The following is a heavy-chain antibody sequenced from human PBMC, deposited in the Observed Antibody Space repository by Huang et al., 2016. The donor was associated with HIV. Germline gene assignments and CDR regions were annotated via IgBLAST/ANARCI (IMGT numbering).Heavy chain of an antibody. J-gene: IGHJ2*01. V-gene: IGHV3-30*18. CDR2: ISYDGSNK. Sequence: QVQLMESGGGVVQPGRSLRLSCAASGFTFSSYGMHWVRQAPGKGLEWVSFISYDGSNKYYADSVKGRFTISRDNSKNTLYLQMNSLRAEDTAVYYCAKVYCGGDCTYWYFDLWGRGTLVTVSS. CDR1: GFTFSSYG. D-gene: IGHD2-21*02. CDR3: AKVYCGGDCTYWYFDL.